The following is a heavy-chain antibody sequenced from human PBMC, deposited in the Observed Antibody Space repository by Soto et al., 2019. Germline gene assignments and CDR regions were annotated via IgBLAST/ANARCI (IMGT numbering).Heavy chain of an antibody. J-gene: IGHJ5*02. D-gene: IGHD6-13*01. CDR2: INSDGSRT. CDR1: GFTFSSYW. CDR3: ARVLTGSWNWFDP. Sequence: EVQLVESGGGLVQPGESLRLSCAASGFTFSSYWMHWVRQAPGKGLVWVSRINSDGSRTNYAGSVKGRFTVSRDNAKNTQYLQMNSLRAEDTAVYYCARVLTGSWNWFDPWGQGTLVTVSS. V-gene: IGHV3-74*01.